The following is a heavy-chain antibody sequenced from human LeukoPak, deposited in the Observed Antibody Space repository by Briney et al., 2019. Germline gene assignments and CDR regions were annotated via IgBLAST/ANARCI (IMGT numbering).Heavy chain of an antibody. Sequence: SSETLSLTCTVSGCSISSYYWSWIRQPAGKGLEWIGRIYTSGSTNYNPSLKSRVTMSVGTSKNQFSLKLSSVTAADTAVYYCARGSGVGYGDYEGFDYWGQGTLVTVSS. CDR3: ARGSGVGYGDYEGFDY. V-gene: IGHV4-4*07. D-gene: IGHD4-17*01. J-gene: IGHJ4*02. CDR2: IYTSGST. CDR1: GCSISSYY.